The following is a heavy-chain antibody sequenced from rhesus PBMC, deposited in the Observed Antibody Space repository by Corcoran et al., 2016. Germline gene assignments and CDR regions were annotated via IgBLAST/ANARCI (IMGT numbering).Heavy chain of an antibody. J-gene: IGHJ4*01. CDR3: AIDDEDDYGYQYTPDY. D-gene: IGHD3S6*01. CDR1: GGSIGGTS. CDR2: ISGSGWST. V-gene: IGHV4-173*01. Sequence: QLQLQESGPGRVKPSETLSITCAVSGGSIGGTSWSWMRQPPGTGLEWMGRISGSGWSTDYNPSLKSRVTIATDTSKNQFSLKLSSVTAADTAVYYCAIDDEDDYGYQYTPDYWGQGVLGTVSS.